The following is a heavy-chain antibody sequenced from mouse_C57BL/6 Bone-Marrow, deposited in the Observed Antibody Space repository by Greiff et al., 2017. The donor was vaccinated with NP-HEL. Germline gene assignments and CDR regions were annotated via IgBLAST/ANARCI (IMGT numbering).Heavy chain of an antibody. CDR3: ASLFAY. CDR2: INPSTGGT. CDR1: GYSFTGYY. V-gene: IGHV1-42*01. J-gene: IGHJ3*01. Sequence: VHVKQSGPELVKPGASVKISCKASGYSFTGYYMNWVKQSPEKSLEWIGEINPSTGGTTYNQKFKAKATLTVDKSSSTAYMQLKSLTSEDSAVYYCASLFAYWGQGTLVTVSA.